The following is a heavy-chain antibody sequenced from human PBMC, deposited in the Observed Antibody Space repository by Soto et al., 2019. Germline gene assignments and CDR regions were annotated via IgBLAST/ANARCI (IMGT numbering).Heavy chain of an antibody. D-gene: IGHD1-26*01. V-gene: IGHV3-23*01. CDR3: AKALVGEVGATYY. CDR2: ITRNDST. J-gene: IGHJ4*02. CDR1: GFTFSNYA. Sequence: GGSLRLACTASGFTFSNYAMSWVSQAPGKWLEWVSAITRNDSTYYADSVKGRFTISRDNSRNTLYLQMNSLGAEDAALYYCAKALVGEVGATYYCGQGTLVTFSS.